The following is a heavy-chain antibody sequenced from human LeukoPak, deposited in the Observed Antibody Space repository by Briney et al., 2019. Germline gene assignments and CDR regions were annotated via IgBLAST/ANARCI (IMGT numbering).Heavy chain of an antibody. J-gene: IGHJ4*02. D-gene: IGHD3-9*01. CDR3: ARDFESSPLFDY. CDR1: GGSISSYY. CDR2: IYTSGST. Sequence: SETLSLTCTVSGGSISSYYWSWIRQPAGKGLEWIGRIYTSGSTNYNSSLKSRVTMSVDTSKNQFSLKLSSVTAADTAVYYCARDFESSPLFDYWGQGTLVTVSS. V-gene: IGHV4-4*07.